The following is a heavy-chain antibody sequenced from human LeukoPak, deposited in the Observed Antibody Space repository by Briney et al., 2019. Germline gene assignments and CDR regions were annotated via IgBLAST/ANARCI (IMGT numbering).Heavy chain of an antibody. CDR3: AAHTMVPRLIDY. J-gene: IGHJ4*02. D-gene: IGHD3-10*01. V-gene: IGHV3-74*01. CDR2: INSDGSST. CDR1: GFTFSSHW. Sequence: QSGGSLRLSCAASGFTFSSHWMHWVRQGPGKGLVWVSRINSDGSSTTYADSVKGRFTMSRDNAKNTLYLQMNSLRAEDTAVYYCAAHTMVPRLIDYWGQGTLVTVSS.